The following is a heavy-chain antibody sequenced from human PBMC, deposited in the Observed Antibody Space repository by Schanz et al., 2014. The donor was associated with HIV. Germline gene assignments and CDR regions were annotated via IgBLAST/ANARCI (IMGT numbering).Heavy chain of an antibody. D-gene: IGHD5-12*01. CDR3: AKDIAGYNRYYFDY. Sequence: EVHLGESGGGLVQPGRSLRLSCAASGFTFDDYAMHWVRQVPGKGLEWVSGITWNSITIDYADSVKGRFTISRDNAKNSLYLQMNSRRAEDTALYYCAKDIAGYNRYYFDYWGQGTLVTVSS. V-gene: IGHV3-9*01. J-gene: IGHJ4*02. CDR2: ITWNSITI. CDR1: GFTFDDYA.